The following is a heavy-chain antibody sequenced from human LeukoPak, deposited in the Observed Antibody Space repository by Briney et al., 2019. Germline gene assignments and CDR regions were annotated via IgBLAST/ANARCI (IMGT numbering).Heavy chain of an antibody. Sequence: SETLSLTCAVYDGSFSGYYWSWIRQPPGKGLEWIGEINHSGSSNYNPSLRSRVTISVETSKNQFSLKLSSVTAADTAVYYCARYVYDSSGYYYYYYYMDVWGKGTTVTVSS. V-gene: IGHV4-34*01. J-gene: IGHJ6*03. CDR3: ARYVYDSSGYYYYYYYMDV. CDR1: DGSFSGYY. CDR2: INHSGSS. D-gene: IGHD3-22*01.